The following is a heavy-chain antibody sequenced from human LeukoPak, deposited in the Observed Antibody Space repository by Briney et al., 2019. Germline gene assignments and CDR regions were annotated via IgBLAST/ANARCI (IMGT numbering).Heavy chain of an antibody. Sequence: GGSLRLSCAASGFTFDDYGMSWVRQAPGKGLEWVSGINWNGGSTGYADSAKGRFTISRDNAKNSLYLQMNSLRAEDTALYYCARDGSYYALDYWGQGTLVTVSS. D-gene: IGHD1-26*01. CDR1: GFTFDDYG. CDR3: ARDGSYYALDY. CDR2: INWNGGST. V-gene: IGHV3-20*04. J-gene: IGHJ4*02.